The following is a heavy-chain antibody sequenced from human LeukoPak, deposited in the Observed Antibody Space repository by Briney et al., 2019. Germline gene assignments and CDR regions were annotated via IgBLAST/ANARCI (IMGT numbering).Heavy chain of an antibody. J-gene: IGHJ4*02. V-gene: IGHV1-2*02. CDR3: ARADPIGSGYEAYYFDS. CDR1: GYTFTGYY. Sequence: EASVKVSCKASGYTFTGYYIHWVRQAPGQGLEWMGWSSPNGGSTSYSQKVQGRVTMPGDTSISTAYMELSRLTSDDTAFYYCARADPIGSGYEAYYFDSWGQGTLVTVSS. CDR2: SSPNGGST. D-gene: IGHD5-12*01.